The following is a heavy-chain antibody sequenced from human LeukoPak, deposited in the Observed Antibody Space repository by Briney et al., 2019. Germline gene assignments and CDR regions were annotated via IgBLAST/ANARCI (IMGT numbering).Heavy chain of an antibody. CDR2: IYPGDSDT. CDR3: ARRGRNYNNTNWFDP. D-gene: IGHD3-10*01. CDR1: GYRFATYW. Sequence: GESLQISCEGSGYRFATYWIGWVRQVPGKGVEWMGIIYPGDSDTRYSPSFQGQVTISADKSISTAYLQWSSLKASDTAMYYCARRGRNYNNTNWFDPWGQGTLVTVSS. V-gene: IGHV5-51*01. J-gene: IGHJ5*02.